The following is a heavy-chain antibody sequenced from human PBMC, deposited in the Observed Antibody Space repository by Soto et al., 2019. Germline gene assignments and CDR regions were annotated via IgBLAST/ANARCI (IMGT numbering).Heavy chain of an antibody. D-gene: IGHD2-2*01. J-gene: IGHJ6*02. CDR3: ARHLYCSSTGCRPGYYYGMDV. Sequence: ASVKVSCKASGGTFSSYAISWVRQAPGQGLEWMGAIIPIFGTANYAQKFQGRVTITADESTSTADMELSSLGSDDTAVYYCARHLYCSSTGCRPGYYYGMDVWGQGTTVSVFS. V-gene: IGHV1-69*13. CDR2: IIPIFGTA. CDR1: GGTFSSYA.